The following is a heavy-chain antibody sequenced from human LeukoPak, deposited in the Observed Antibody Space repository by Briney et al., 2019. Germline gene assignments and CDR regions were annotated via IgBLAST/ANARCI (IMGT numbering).Heavy chain of an antibody. CDR1: GDTFGSDA. D-gene: IGHD1-26*01. CDR2: ISTYNGNT. J-gene: IGHJ4*02. V-gene: IGHV1-18*01. Sequence: AASVKVSCKASGDTFGSDAISWVRQAPGQGLEWMGWISTYNGNTNYAQKLQGRVTMTTDTSTSTAYMELRSLRSDDTAVYYCARDHTGSYYYWGQGTLVTVSS. CDR3: ARDHTGSYYY.